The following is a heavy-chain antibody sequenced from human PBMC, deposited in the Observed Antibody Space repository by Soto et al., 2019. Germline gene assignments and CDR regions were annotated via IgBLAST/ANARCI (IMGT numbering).Heavy chain of an antibody. CDR2: IIPIFGTT. D-gene: IGHD3-22*01. Sequence: SVKVSCKASGGPFSTSTISWVRQAPGQGLEWMGGIIPIFGTTNYAQKFQGKVTITADESTSTAFMELSSLRSEDTAVYYCRSSTYYYDSNEDWFDPWGQGTPVTVSS. CDR3: RSSTYYYDSNEDWFDP. J-gene: IGHJ5*02. CDR1: GGPFSTST. V-gene: IGHV1-69*13.